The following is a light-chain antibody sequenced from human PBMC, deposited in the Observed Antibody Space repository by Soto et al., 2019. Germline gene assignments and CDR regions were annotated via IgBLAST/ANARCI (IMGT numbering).Light chain of an antibody. J-gene: IGKJ3*01. Sequence: DIQMTQSPSSLSASVGDRVTITCRASQGIRNYLAWYQQKPGKVPKLLIYAASTLQSGVPSRFSGSGSGTDFTLTISSLQPEDVATYYCQKYNSVSLTFGPGTKVDIK. CDR3: QKYNSVSLT. CDR1: QGIRNY. V-gene: IGKV1-27*01. CDR2: AAS.